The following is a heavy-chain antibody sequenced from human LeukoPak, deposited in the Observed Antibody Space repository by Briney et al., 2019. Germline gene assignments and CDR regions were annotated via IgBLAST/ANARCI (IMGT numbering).Heavy chain of an antibody. CDR1: DYSISSDDYY. CDR2: IYYSGST. V-gene: IGHV4-61*08. Sequence: KPSETLSLTCIVSDYSISSDDYYWGWIRQPPGKGLEWIGYIYYSGSTNYNPSLKSRVTISIDTSKNQFSLKLNSVTAADTALYYCARDFSPRNNWNDRRGNWFDPWGQGTLVTVSS. D-gene: IGHD1-20*01. CDR3: ARDFSPRNNWNDRRGNWFDP. J-gene: IGHJ5*02.